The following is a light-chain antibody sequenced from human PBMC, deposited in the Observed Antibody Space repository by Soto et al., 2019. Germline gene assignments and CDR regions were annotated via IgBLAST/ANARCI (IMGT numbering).Light chain of an antibody. Sequence: DIQMTQSPSTLSASVGDRVTITCRASQSISSWFAWYQQKPGKAPKLLIYDASSLESGVPSRFSGSGSGTEFTLTISSLQPDDFATYYCQQYRTLGQGTKV. CDR3: QQYRT. CDR1: QSISSW. V-gene: IGKV1-5*01. J-gene: IGKJ1*01. CDR2: DAS.